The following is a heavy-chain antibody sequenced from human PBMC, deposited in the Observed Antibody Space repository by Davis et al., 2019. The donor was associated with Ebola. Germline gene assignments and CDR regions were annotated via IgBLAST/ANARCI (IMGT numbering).Heavy chain of an antibody. V-gene: IGHV4-39*01. CDR3: ARGGHLSPYYDILTGYYWGYGMDV. CDR1: GGSISSSSYY. CDR2: IYYSGRT. D-gene: IGHD3-9*01. Sequence: SETLSLTCTVSGGSISSSSYYWRWLRHPPXXXXFWIVCIYYSGRTYYNPSLKSRVTISVDTSKNQFSLKLSSVTAADPAVYYCARGGHLSPYYDILTGYYWGYGMDVWGQGTTVTVSS. J-gene: IGHJ6*02.